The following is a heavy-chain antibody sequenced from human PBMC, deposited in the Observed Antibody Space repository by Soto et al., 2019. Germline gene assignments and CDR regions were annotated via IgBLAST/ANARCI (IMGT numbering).Heavy chain of an antibody. D-gene: IGHD3-3*01. CDR3: VRWSAYDFWSGYYTNYYYGMDV. CDR1: GYSFTSYW. CDR2: IYPGDSDT. V-gene: IGHV5-51*01. J-gene: IGHJ6*02. Sequence: GESLKISCKGSGYSFTSYWIGWVRQMPGKGLEWMGIIYPGDSDTRYSPSFQGQVTISADKSISTAYLQWSSLKASDTVMYYCVRWSAYDFWSGYYTNYYYGMDVWGQVAPVPVSS.